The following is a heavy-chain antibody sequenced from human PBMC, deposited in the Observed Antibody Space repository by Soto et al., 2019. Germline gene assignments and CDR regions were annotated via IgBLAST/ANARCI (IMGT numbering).Heavy chain of an antibody. D-gene: IGHD3-22*01. CDR1: GYTFTSYA. J-gene: IGHJ4*02. V-gene: IGHV5-51*01. CDR2: IYPGDSDT. CDR3: ARRAYYYDSSGYYHSGYFDY. Sequence: ASVKVSCKTSGYTFTSYAINWVRQVPGQSLEWMGIIYPGDSDTRYSPSFQGQVTISADKSISTAYLQWSSLKASDTAMYYCARRAYYYDSSGYYHSGYFDYWGQGTLVTVSS.